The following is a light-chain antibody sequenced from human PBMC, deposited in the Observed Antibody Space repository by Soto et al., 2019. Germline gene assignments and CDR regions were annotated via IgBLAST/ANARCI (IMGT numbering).Light chain of an antibody. J-gene: IGKJ5*01. CDR3: QQYNNWPPVT. Sequence: EIVLTQSPATLSLSPGERAPLSCRASQSISHFLAWYQQRPGQAPRLLIYDASNRATGIPARFSGSGSGTEFTLTISSLQSEDFAVYYCQQYNNWPPVTFGQGTRLEIK. CDR2: DAS. CDR1: QSISHF. V-gene: IGKV3-11*01.